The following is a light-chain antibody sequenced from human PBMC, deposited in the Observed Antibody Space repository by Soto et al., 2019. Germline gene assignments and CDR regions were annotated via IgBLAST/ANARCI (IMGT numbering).Light chain of an antibody. V-gene: IGLV4-69*01. J-gene: IGLJ3*02. CDR3: QTWSTDIRV. Sequence: QSVLTQPPSASASLGASVKRTCTLSSGHNSYAIAWHQQQPEKGPRYLMKLNSDGSHSKGDGIPDRFSGYSSGAERYLTISSLQSEDEADYYCQTWSTDIRVFGGGTKLTVL. CDR1: SGHNSYA. CDR2: LNSDGSH.